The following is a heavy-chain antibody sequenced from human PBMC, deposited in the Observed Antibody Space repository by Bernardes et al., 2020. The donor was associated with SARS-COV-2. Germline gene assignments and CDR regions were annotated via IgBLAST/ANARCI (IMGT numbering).Heavy chain of an antibody. D-gene: IGHD3-3*01. CDR2: IYPGDSDT. CDR1: GYSFTSYW. Sequence: GESLKISCKGSGYSFTSYWIGWVRQMPGKGLEWMGIIYPGDSDTRYSPSFQGQVTISADKSISTAYLQWSSLKASDTAMYYCARLHGYDFWSGTPNWFDPWGQGTLVTVSS. CDR3: ARLHGYDFWSGTPNWFDP. J-gene: IGHJ5*02. V-gene: IGHV5-51*01.